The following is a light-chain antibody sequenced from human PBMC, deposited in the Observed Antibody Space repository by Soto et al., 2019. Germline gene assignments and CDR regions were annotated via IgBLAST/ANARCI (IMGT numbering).Light chain of an antibody. CDR1: SSDVGGYNY. J-gene: IGLJ1*01. CDR3: SSYSSSSTLLDV. Sequence: QSALTQPASVSGSPGQSITISCSGTSSDVGGYNYVSWHQQHPGKAPKLMIYDVSNRPSGVANRFSGSKSSNTAALTVSGLHAADEADYYCSSYSSSSTLLDVFGSGTKLTVL. V-gene: IGLV2-14*01. CDR2: DVS.